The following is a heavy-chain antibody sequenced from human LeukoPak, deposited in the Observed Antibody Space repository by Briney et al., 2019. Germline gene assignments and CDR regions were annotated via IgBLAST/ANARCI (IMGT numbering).Heavy chain of an antibody. J-gene: IGHJ6*02. Sequence: PGGSLRLSCTVSGFTFRTYSMNWVRQAPGKGLEWVSYISRDVTTVYYADSMKGRFTVSRDNARYSLYLQMNRLRDEDTAVYYCARDGRFGYGMDVWGRGTTVTVSS. CDR1: GFTFRTYS. CDR3: ARDGRFGYGMDV. D-gene: IGHD3-10*01. CDR2: ISRDVTTV. V-gene: IGHV3-48*02.